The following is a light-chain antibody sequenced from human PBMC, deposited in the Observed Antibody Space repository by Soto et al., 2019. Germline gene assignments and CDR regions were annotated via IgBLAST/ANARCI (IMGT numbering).Light chain of an antibody. CDR2: DAS. CDR3: QQYNSYSLT. V-gene: IGKV1-5*01. J-gene: IGKJ4*01. CDR1: QSINNW. Sequence: DIQMTQSPSTLSASVGDRVTITCRASQSINNWLAWYQQKPGKAPKLLIYDASSLESGVPSRFSGSGSGTEFTLTISSLQPDDFATYYCQQYNSYSLTFGGGTKVEI.